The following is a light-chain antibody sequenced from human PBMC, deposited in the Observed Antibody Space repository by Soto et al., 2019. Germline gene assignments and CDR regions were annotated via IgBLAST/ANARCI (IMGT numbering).Light chain of an antibody. CDR2: KAS. Sequence: DIQMTQSPSTLSASVGDRVTITCRASQSISSGLAWYQQRPGKAPKLLIYKASNLESGVPSRFSGSGSGTELTLTISSLHPDDFATYYCQQYYTYPWTFGPGTKVEIK. CDR1: QSISSG. J-gene: IGKJ1*01. CDR3: QQYYTYPWT. V-gene: IGKV1-5*03.